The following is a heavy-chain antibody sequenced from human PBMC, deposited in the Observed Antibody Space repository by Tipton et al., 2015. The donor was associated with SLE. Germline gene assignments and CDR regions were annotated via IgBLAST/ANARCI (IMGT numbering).Heavy chain of an antibody. V-gene: IGHV4-39*07. CDR2: IYYSGSS. Sequence: TLSLTCTVSGGSISSSSYYWGWIRQPPGKGLEWIGSIYYSGSSNYNPSLKGRVAISQDTSKNQFSLRLTSVTAADSAVYYCARSRDDYGSGNYWDAFEIWGQGTTVIVSS. J-gene: IGHJ3*02. CDR3: ARSRDDYGSGNYWDAFEI. CDR1: GGSISSSSYY. D-gene: IGHD4-17*01.